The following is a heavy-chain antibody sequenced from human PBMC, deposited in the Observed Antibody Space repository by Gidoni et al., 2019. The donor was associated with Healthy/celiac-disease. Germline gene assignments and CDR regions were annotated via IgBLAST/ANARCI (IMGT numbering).Heavy chain of an antibody. J-gene: IGHJ4*02. V-gene: IGHV3-48*03. CDR3: ARGVVVVAATGGYFDY. Sequence: EVQLVESGGGLVQPGGSLRLSFAASGFTFSSYEMTWVRQAPGKGLEWVSDISSSGSTIYYADSVKGRFTISRDNAKNSLYLQMNSLRAEDTAVYYCARGVVVVAATGGYFDYWGQGTLVTVSS. CDR2: ISSSGSTI. CDR1: GFTFSSYE. D-gene: IGHD2-15*01.